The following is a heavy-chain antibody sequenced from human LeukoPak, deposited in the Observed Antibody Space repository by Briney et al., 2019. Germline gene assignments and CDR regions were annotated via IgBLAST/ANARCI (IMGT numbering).Heavy chain of an antibody. J-gene: IGHJ6*02. CDR2: IYYSGST. V-gene: IGHV4-61*08. D-gene: IGHD2-2*01. Sequence: SETLSLTCTVSGGSISSGGYYWSWIRQHPGKGLEWIGYIYYSGSTNYNPSLKSRVTISVDTSKNQFSLKLSSVTAADTAVYYCARASVRYYYYGMDVWGQGTTVTVSS. CDR3: ARASVRYYYYGMDV. CDR1: GGSISSGGYY.